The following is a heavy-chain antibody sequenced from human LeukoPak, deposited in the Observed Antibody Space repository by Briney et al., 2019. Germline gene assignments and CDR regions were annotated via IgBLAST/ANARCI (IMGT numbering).Heavy chain of an antibody. V-gene: IGHV1-18*01. CDR2: ISAYNGNT. Sequence: ASVKVSCKASGYTFTSYGISWVRQAPGQGLEWMGWISAYNGNTNYAQKLQGRVTMTTDTSTSTAYMELRSLRSDDTAVYYCARVGTPEWLTGYFLNQLDYWGQGTLVTVFS. CDR1: GYTFTSYG. D-gene: IGHD3-9*01. CDR3: ARVGTPEWLTGYFLNQLDY. J-gene: IGHJ4*02.